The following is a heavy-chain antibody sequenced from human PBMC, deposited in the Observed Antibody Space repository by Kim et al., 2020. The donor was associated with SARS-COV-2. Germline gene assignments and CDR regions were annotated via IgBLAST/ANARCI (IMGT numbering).Heavy chain of an antibody. V-gene: IGHV4-59*01. Sequence: SGSPNDKPHRKSRVTISVDTSKNQFSLKLSSVTAADTAVYYCARDSLSIWGQGTMVTVSS. CDR2: SGSP. J-gene: IGHJ3*02. CDR3: ARDSLSI.